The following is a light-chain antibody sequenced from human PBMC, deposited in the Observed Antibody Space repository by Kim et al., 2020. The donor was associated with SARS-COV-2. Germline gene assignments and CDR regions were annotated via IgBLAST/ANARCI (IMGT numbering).Light chain of an antibody. Sequence: PGEISTLSCSASQSVNGSYLTWYQQKPGQAPRLLIYGASSRTAVIPDRFSGSGSGTYFSLAINRLEPEDSSVYYCQQYCSSPPYTFGGGTKVDIK. CDR1: QSVNGSY. CDR2: GAS. J-gene: IGKJ4*01. V-gene: IGKV3-20*01. CDR3: QQYCSSPPYT.